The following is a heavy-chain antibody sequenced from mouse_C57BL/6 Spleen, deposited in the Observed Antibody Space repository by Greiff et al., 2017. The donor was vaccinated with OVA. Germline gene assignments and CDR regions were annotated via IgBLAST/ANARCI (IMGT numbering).Heavy chain of an antibody. J-gene: IGHJ3*01. CDR2: ISYDGSN. V-gene: IGHV3-6*01. Sequence: VQLQQSGPGLVKPSQSLSLTCSVTGYSITSGYYWNWIRQFPGNKLEWMGYISYDGSNNYNPSLKNRISITRDTSKNQFFLKLNSVTTEDTATYYCAREGTMVTTSPCAYWGQGTLVTVSA. CDR1: GYSITSGYY. CDR3: AREGTMVTTSPCAY. D-gene: IGHD2-2*01.